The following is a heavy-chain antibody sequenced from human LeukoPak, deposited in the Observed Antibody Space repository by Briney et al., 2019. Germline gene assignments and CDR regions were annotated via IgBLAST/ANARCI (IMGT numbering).Heavy chain of an antibody. J-gene: IGHJ4*02. V-gene: IGHV1-18*01. CDR2: ISAYNGNT. D-gene: IGHD3-22*01. CDR3: AKDTGSSGYYYSDY. Sequence: ASVKVSCKASGYTFTSYGISWVRQAPGQGLEWMGWISAYNGNTNYAQKLQGRVTMTTDTSTSTAYMELRSLRSDDTAVYYCAKDTGSSGYYYSDYWGQGTLVTVSS. CDR1: GYTFTSYG.